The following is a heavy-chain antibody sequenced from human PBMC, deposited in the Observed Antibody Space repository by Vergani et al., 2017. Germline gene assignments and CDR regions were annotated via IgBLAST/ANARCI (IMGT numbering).Heavy chain of an antibody. V-gene: IGHV3-72*01. D-gene: IGHD6-13*01. Sequence: EVQLVESGGGLVQPGGSLRLSCAASGFTFSDHYMDWVRQAPGKGLEWVGRTRNKANSYTTEYAASVKGRFTISRDDSKNSLYLQMNSLKTEDTAVYYCATFGPSAIAAAGTRDYWGQGTLVTVSS. CDR2: TRNKANSYTT. CDR1: GFTFSDHY. J-gene: IGHJ4*02. CDR3: ATFGPSAIAAAGTRDY.